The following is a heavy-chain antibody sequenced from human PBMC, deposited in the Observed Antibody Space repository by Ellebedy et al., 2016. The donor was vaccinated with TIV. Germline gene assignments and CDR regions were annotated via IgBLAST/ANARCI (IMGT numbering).Heavy chain of an antibody. J-gene: IGHJ4*02. D-gene: IGHD1-26*01. CDR3: ARDLGELLPALNFDY. CDR1: GFTFSSYS. Sequence: PGGSLRLSCAASGFTFSSYSMNWVLQAPGKGLEWVSSITSSSSYRFYADSVKGRVTISRDNAKNSLYLQMNRLRAEDTTVYYCARDLGELLPALNFDYWGQGSLVTVSS. CDR2: ITSSSSYR. V-gene: IGHV3-21*01.